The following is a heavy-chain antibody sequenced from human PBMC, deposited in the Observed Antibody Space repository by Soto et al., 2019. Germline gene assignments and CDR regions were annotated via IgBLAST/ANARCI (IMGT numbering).Heavy chain of an antibody. D-gene: IGHD2-2*02. V-gene: IGHV3-23*01. J-gene: IGHJ6*02. CDR3: AKDQHWSSTSCYTAPYRMDV. Sequence: EVQLLESGGGLVQPGGSLRLSCAASGFTFSSYAMSWVRQAPGKGLEWVSAISGSGASTYYADSVKGRFTISRDNSKNTLYLQMNRPRAEETAVYYRAKDQHWSSTSCYTAPYRMDVWGQGTTVTVSS. CDR1: GFTFSSYA. CDR2: ISGSGAST.